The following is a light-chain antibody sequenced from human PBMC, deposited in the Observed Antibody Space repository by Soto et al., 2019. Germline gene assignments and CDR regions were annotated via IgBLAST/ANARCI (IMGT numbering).Light chain of an antibody. V-gene: IGKV1-27*01. J-gene: IGKJ2*01. CDR3: QKYNSGPYT. CDR2: AAS. CDR1: QGISNY. Sequence: DIQMTQSPSSLSASVGDRVTITCRASQGISNYLAWYQQKPGKVPKLLIYAASTLQSGVPSRFSGSGSWTDFTLTISSLQPADVSTYYCQKYNSGPYTFGQGTKLEIK.